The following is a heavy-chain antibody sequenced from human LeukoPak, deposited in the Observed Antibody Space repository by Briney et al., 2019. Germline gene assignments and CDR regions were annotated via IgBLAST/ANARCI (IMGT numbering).Heavy chain of an antibody. CDR3: ARNSSSWYYFDY. CDR1: QFTFGYYT. V-gene: IGHV3-21*01. CDR2: ISSSGRFT. D-gene: IGHD6-13*01. Sequence: GGSLRLSPAPSQFTFGYYTMNWVRQAPGKGLEWVSSISSSGRFTHYGDAVKGRFTISRDNAKNSLYLQMNSLRADDTAVYYCARNSSSWYYFDYLGQGTLVTVSS. J-gene: IGHJ4*02.